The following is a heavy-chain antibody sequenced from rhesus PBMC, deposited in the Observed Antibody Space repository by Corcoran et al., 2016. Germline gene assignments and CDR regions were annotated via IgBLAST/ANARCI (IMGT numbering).Heavy chain of an antibody. CDR2: INGNNGST. CDR1: GGSFSSYW. D-gene: IGHD6-31*01. J-gene: IGHJ4*01. CDR3: ARYSSGWFYDY. Sequence: QVQLQESGPGLVKPSETLSLTCAVSGGSFSSYWWSWIRRPPGKGLEWIGEINGNNGSTSYNPSLKSRVTISKDASKNQFSLKLSSVTAADTAVYYCARYSSGWFYDYWGQGVLVTVSS. V-gene: IGHV4-80*01.